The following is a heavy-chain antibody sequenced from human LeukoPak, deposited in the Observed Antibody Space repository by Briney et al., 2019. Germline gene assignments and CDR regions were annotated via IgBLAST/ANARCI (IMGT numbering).Heavy chain of an antibody. CDR3: VKDRGSSGWYGFSYFDY. J-gene: IGHJ4*02. D-gene: IGHD6-19*01. Sequence: PGGSLRLSCSASGFTFSSYAMHWVRQAPGKGLEYVSAISSNGGSTYYADSVKGRFTISRDNSKNTLYLQMSSLRAEDTAVYYCVKDRGSSGWYGFSYFDYRGQGTLVTVSS. CDR1: GFTFSSYA. V-gene: IGHV3-64D*06. CDR2: ISSNGGST.